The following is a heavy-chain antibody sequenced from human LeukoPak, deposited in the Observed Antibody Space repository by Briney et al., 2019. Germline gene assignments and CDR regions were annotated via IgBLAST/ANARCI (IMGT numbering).Heavy chain of an antibody. D-gene: IGHD2-8*02. J-gene: IGHJ4*02. CDR2: ISGSAGST. V-gene: IGHV3-23*01. CDR3: VKDVAWWHPPSSFDY. Sequence: GGSLRLSCAVSGFTFSSFGMSWVRQAPGKGLEWVSAISGSAGSTYYADSVKGRFTIYRNNYMKTLFLQMNSLCVEDTDVYYCVKDVAWWHPPSSFDYWGQGPMATVSS. CDR1: GFTFSSFG.